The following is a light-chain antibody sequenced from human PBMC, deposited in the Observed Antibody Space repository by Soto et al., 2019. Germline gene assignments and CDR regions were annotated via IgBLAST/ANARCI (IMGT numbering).Light chain of an antibody. CDR3: GTWDSSLSGVV. Sequence: QSVLTQPPSVSAAPGQKVTISCSGSSSNIGNKYVSWYQQLPGTAPKLLIYENNKRPSGIPDRFSGSKSGTSATLGITGLETGDEADYYCGTWDSSLSGVVFGGGTKLTVL. V-gene: IGLV1-51*02. CDR2: ENN. CDR1: SSNIGNKY. J-gene: IGLJ2*01.